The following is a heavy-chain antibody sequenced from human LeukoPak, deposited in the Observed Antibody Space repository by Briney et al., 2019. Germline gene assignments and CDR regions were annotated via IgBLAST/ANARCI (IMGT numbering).Heavy chain of an antibody. Sequence: SETLSLTCTVSGGSISSSSYYWGWIRQPPGKGLEWIGSIYYSGSTYYNPSLKSRVTISVDTSKNQFSLKLSSVTAADTAVYYCARHSAGYSSSWYRGGWFDPWGQGTLVTVSS. CDR3: ARHSAGYSSSWYRGGWFDP. J-gene: IGHJ5*02. V-gene: IGHV4-39*01. D-gene: IGHD6-13*01. CDR1: GGSISSSSYY. CDR2: IYYSGST.